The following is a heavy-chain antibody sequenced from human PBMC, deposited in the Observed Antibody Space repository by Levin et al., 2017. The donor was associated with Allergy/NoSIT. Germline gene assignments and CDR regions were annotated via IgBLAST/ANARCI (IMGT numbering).Heavy chain of an antibody. D-gene: IGHD2-15*01. CDR1: EFTFSSYS. J-gene: IGHJ2*01. Sequence: GESLKISCAASEFTFSSYSMNWVRQAPGKGLEWVSYISSSSSTIYYADSVKGRFTISRDNAKNSLYLQMNSLRDEDTAVYYCARGYCSGGSCYRLWGRGTLVTVSS. V-gene: IGHV3-48*02. CDR3: ARGYCSGGSCYRL. CDR2: ISSSSSTI.